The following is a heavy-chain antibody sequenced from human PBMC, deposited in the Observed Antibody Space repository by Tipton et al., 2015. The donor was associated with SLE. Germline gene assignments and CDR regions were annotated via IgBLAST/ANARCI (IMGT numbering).Heavy chain of an antibody. V-gene: IGHV4-4*02. CDR2: IYHGGST. Sequence: GLVKPSGTLSLTCAVSGDSIISGDWWSWIRQSPGKGLEWIGEIYHGGSTHYNPSLKSRVTMSVDRSKNQFSLSLSSVTAADTAVYYCARGGHSNSPNWFDPWGQGTLITVSS. J-gene: IGHJ5*02. D-gene: IGHD4-11*01. CDR1: GDSIISGDW. CDR3: ARGGHSNSPNWFDP.